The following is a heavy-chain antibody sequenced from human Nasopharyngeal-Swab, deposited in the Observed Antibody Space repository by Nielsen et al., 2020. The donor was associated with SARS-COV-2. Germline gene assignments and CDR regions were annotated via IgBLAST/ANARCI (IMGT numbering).Heavy chain of an antibody. CDR1: GGSISSSSYY. CDR2: TYYSGSN. J-gene: IGHJ6*03. CDR3: ARERGRGGIWNYYYYYMDV. V-gene: IGHV4-39*07. Sequence: SETLSPTCTGSGGSISSSSYYWGWIRQPQGKGLEWIGSTYYSGSNYYNPSLKSRVTISVDTSKNQFSLKLSSVTAADTAVYYCARERGRGGIWNYYYYYMDVWGKGTTVTVYS. D-gene: IGHD3-10*01.